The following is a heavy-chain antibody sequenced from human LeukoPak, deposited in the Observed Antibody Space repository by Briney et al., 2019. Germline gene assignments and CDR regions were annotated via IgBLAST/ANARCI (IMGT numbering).Heavy chain of an antibody. CDR2: TNEYGSIT. J-gene: IGHJ4*02. CDR3: AKRSVSSGYYPPSLDY. Sequence: GGSLRLSCSASGFSFRNYWMHWVRQAPGEGLVWVARTNEYGSITDYADSVKDRFTIYRDNAKNTLYLQMNSLRAEDTAVYYCAKRSVSSGYYPPSLDYWGQGTLVTVSS. V-gene: IGHV3-74*01. D-gene: IGHD3-22*01. CDR1: GFSFRNYW.